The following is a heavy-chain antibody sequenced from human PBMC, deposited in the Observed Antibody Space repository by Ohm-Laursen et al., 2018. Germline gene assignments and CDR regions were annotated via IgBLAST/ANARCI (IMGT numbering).Heavy chain of an antibody. V-gene: IGHV3-30*18. J-gene: IGHJ4*02. D-gene: IGHD3-22*01. CDR3: AKDRYDSSGYYCRYFDY. CDR1: GFTFSSYG. Sequence: SLRLSCAASGFTFSSYGMHWVRQAPGKGLEWVAVISYDGSNKYYADSVKGRFTISRDNSKNTLYLQMNSLRAEDTAVYYCAKDRYDSSGYYCRYFDYWGQGTLVTVSS. CDR2: ISYDGSNK.